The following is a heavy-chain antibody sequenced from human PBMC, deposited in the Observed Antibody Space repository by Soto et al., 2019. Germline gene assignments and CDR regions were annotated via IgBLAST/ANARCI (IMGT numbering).Heavy chain of an antibody. CDR3: ARDSYGYVRHDY. CDR2: ISSSSSYI. D-gene: IGHD5-18*01. J-gene: IGHJ4*02. CDR1: GFTFSSYS. V-gene: IGHV3-21*01. Sequence: SGGSLRLSCAASGFTFSSYSMNWVRQAPGKGLEWVSSISSSSSYIYYADSVKGRFTISRDNATNSLYLQMNSLRAEDTAVYYCARDSYGYVRHDYWGQGTLVTVSS.